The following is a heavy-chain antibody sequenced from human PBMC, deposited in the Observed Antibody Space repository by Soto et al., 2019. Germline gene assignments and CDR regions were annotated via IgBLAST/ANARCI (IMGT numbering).Heavy chain of an antibody. Sequence: SVKVSCKASGGTFSSYAISWVRQAPGQGLEWMGGIIPIFGTANYAQKFQGRVTITADESTSTAYMELSSLRSEDTAVYYCASVAVAGHPNYYYYGMDVWGQGTTVTVSS. J-gene: IGHJ6*02. CDR3: ASVAVAGHPNYYYYGMDV. V-gene: IGHV1-69*13. D-gene: IGHD6-19*01. CDR1: GGTFSSYA. CDR2: IIPIFGTA.